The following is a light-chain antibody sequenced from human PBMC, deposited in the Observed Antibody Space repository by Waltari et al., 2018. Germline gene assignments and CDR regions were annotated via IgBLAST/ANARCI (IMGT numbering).Light chain of an antibody. CDR3: AAWDDSLNGRWV. CDR2: RSD. V-gene: IGLV1-44*01. Sequence: QPVLTQPPSASGTPGQGVTISCSGGASTIGTNVVNWYQQVPGKAPKLLIYRSDRRPAGVPDRFSGSKSGTSASLAISGLQSEDEADYYCAAWDDSLNGRWVFGGGTKVTVL. J-gene: IGLJ3*02. CDR1: ASTIGTNV.